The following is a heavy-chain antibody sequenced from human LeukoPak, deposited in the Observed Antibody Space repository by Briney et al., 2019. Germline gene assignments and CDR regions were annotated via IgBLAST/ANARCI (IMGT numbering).Heavy chain of an antibody. J-gene: IGHJ6*03. Sequence: ESGPTLVNPTQTLTLTCTFSGFSLSTSGMCVSWIRQPPGKALEWLARIDWDDDKYYSTSLKTRLTISKDTSKNQVVLTMTNMDPVDTATYYCARIQGNWGGYYYMDVWGKGTTVTVSS. V-gene: IGHV2-70*11. CDR3: ARIQGNWGGYYYMDV. CDR1: GFSLSTSGMC. D-gene: IGHD7-27*01. CDR2: IDWDDDK.